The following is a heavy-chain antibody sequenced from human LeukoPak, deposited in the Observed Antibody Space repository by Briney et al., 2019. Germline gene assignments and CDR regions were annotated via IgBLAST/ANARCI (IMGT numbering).Heavy chain of an antibody. J-gene: IGHJ6*03. V-gene: IGHV3-48*03. CDR2: ISSSGSTI. CDR1: GFTFSSYE. CDR3: AKPSYYYYMDV. Sequence: GGSLRLSCAASGFTFSSYEMNWVRQAPGKGLEGVSYISSSGSTIYYADSVKGRFTISRDNAKNSLYLQMNSLRAEDTAVYYCAKPSYYYYMDVWGKGTTVTVSS.